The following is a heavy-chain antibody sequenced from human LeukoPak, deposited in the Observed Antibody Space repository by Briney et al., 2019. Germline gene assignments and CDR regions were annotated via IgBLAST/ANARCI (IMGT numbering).Heavy chain of an antibody. D-gene: IGHD3-3*01. Sequence: PSETLSLTCAVFGGSISSGGYSWSWIRQPPGKGLEWIGYIYHSGSTYYNPSLKSRVTISVDRSKNQFSLKLSSVTAADTAVYYCARGTHDFWSGPNWFDPWGQGTLVTVSS. J-gene: IGHJ5*02. V-gene: IGHV4-30-2*01. CDR1: GGSISSGGYS. CDR3: ARGTHDFWSGPNWFDP. CDR2: IYHSGST.